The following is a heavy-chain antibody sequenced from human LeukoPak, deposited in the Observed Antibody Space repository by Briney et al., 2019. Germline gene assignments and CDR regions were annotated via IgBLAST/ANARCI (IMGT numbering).Heavy chain of an antibody. CDR3: ARGGSSWSLDY. CDR2: FYPADSDT. V-gene: IGHV5-51*01. D-gene: IGHD2-15*01. Sequence: GESLKISCKGSGYSFTNYWIGWVRHMPGKGLEWMGIFYPADSDTKYSPSFQGHVTISADKSISTAYLLWSSLKASDTAMYYCARGGSSWSLDYWGQGTLVTVSS. CDR1: GYSFTNYW. J-gene: IGHJ4*02.